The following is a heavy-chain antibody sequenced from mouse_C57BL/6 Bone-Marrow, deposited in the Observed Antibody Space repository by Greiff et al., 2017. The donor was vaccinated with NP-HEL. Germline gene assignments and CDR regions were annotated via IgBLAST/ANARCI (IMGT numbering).Heavy chain of an antibody. D-gene: IGHD2-2*01. CDR3: ARFWFYYAMDY. CDR1: GYTFTSYW. J-gene: IGHJ4*01. V-gene: IGHV1-55*01. Sequence: VQLQQPGAELVKPGASVKMSCKASGYTFTSYWITWVKQRPGQGLEWIGDIYPGSGSTNYNEKFTSKATLTVDTSSSTAYMQLSSLTSEDSAVYYCARFWFYYAMDYWGQGTSVTVSS. CDR2: IYPGSGST.